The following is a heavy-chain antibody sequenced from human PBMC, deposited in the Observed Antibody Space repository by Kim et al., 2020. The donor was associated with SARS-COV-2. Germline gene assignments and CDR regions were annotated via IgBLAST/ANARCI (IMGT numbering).Heavy chain of an antibody. V-gene: IGHV3-48*03. D-gene: IGHD3-22*01. CDR1: GFTFSSYE. Sequence: GGSLRLSCAASGFTFSSYEMNWVRQAPGKGLEWVSYISSSGSTIYYADSVKGRFTISRDNAKNSLYLQMNSLRAEDTAVYYCARSGYYYDSSGYSSGAFDIWGQGTMVTVSS. CDR3: ARSGYYYDSSGYSSGAFDI. CDR2: ISSSGSTI. J-gene: IGHJ3*02.